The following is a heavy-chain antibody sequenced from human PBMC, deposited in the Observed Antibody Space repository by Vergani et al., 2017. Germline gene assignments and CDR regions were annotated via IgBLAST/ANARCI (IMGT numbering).Heavy chain of an antibody. CDR3: ARLGIVVVPAAGYDP. CDR1: GGSISTPRFF. J-gene: IGHJ5*02. CDR2: VHYSGST. Sequence: QLQLQESGPGLVKPSETLSLTCTVSGGSISTPRFFWGWIRQPPGKGLEWIASVHYSGSTYYYPALQSRVTISVDTSKNQFSLRVYSVTAADTAVYYCARLGIVVVPAAGYDPWGQGTLVTVSS. D-gene: IGHD2-2*01. V-gene: IGHV4-39*01.